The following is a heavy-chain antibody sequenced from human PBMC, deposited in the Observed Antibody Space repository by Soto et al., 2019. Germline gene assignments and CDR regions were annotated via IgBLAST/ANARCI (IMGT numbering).Heavy chain of an antibody. V-gene: IGHV4-34*01. CDR3: ARAYSGSHEGFDY. J-gene: IGHJ4*02. D-gene: IGHD5-12*01. CDR2: INHSGST. Sequence: SETLSLTCAVYGGSFSGYYWSWIRQPPGKGLEWIGEINHSGSTNYNPSLKSRVTISVDMSKNQFSLKLSSVTAADTAVYYCARAYSGSHEGFDYWGQGTLVTVSS. CDR1: GGSFSGYY.